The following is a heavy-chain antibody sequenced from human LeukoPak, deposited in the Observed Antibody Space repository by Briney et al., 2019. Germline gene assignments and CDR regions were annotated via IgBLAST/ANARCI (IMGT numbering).Heavy chain of an antibody. CDR1: GVSISGFH. Sequence: SETLSLTCAVSGVSISGFHWSWIRQPAGKGLGWMGRISGSGSTDYNPSLKSRVTMSVDTSKNQFSLKLNSVTAADTAVYYCAKEGRSSTPGYWGQGTLVTVSS. CDR2: ISGSGST. CDR3: AKEGRSSTPGY. D-gene: IGHD2-15*01. J-gene: IGHJ4*02. V-gene: IGHV4-4*07.